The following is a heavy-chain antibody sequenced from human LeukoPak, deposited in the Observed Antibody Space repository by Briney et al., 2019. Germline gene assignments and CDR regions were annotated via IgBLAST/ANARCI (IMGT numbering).Heavy chain of an antibody. CDR1: GYSFTSYW. J-gene: IGHJ6*02. Sequence: GESLKISCKGSGYSFTSYWIGWVRQMPGKCLEWMGIIYPGDSDTRYSPSFQGQVTISADKSISTAYLQWSSLKASDTAMYYCARHGTYYYDSSGNSYYYGMDVWGQGTTATVSS. D-gene: IGHD3-22*01. CDR2: IYPGDSDT. CDR3: ARHGTYYYDSSGNSYYYGMDV. V-gene: IGHV5-51*01.